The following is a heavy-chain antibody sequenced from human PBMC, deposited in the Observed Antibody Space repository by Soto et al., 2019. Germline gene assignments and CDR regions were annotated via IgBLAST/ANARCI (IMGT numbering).Heavy chain of an antibody. CDR1: GGSVSSGRYY. CDR2: IYYSGST. CDR3: ARSGNIYGANAFDI. D-gene: IGHD5-18*01. J-gene: IGHJ3*02. Sequence: PSAPLAITFTLSGGSVSSGRYYWNWLQQPPGKGLEWMGHIYYSGSTHYNPSLKSRVTISQATSKNQFSLRLNFVTAADTAVYYCARSGNIYGANAFDIWGPGTMVTVSS. V-gene: IGHV4-61*01.